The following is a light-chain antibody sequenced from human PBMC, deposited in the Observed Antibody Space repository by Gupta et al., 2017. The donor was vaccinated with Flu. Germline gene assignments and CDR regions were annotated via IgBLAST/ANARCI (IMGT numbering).Light chain of an antibody. CDR3: KQYNNWPLT. Sequence: EIVMTQSPATLSVSPGKRVTLSCRASKSISRNLAWYQQKPGQSPRLVIYEASARAPGFPARFSGSGSATELTLTISSMQSEDVAVYDCKQYNNWPLTVGGGTKVEI. V-gene: IGKV3-15*01. CDR1: KSISRN. CDR2: EAS. J-gene: IGKJ4*01.